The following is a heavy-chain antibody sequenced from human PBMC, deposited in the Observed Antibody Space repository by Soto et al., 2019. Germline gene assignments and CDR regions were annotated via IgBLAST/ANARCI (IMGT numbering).Heavy chain of an antibody. CDR1: GGTFSSYA. Sequence: ASVKVSCKASGGTFSSYAISWVRQAPGQGLEWMGGIIPIFGTANYAQKFQGRVTINADESTSTAYMELSSLRSEDTAVYYCARANYDILTEPNWFDPWGQGTLVTVSS. CDR3: ARANYDILTEPNWFDP. CDR2: IIPIFGTA. J-gene: IGHJ5*02. D-gene: IGHD3-9*01. V-gene: IGHV1-69*13.